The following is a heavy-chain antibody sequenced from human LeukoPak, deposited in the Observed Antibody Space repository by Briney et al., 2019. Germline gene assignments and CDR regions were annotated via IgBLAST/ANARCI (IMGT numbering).Heavy chain of an antibody. CDR2: IRSKTNNYAT. CDR3: TRRYYHDSSGNYYGDY. V-gene: IGHV3-73*01. J-gene: IGHJ4*02. Sequence: GGSLRLSCAASGFTFTDSAMHWVRQASGKGLVWVGRIRSKTNNYATSYDASVKGRFTISRDDSKNTAFLQMDSLKTEDTAVYYCTRRYYHDSSGNYYGDYWGQGTRVTVSS. D-gene: IGHD3-22*01. CDR1: GFTFTDSA.